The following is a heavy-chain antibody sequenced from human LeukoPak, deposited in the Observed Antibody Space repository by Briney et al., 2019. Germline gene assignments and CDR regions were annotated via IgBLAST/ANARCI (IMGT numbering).Heavy chain of an antibody. CDR1: GGSISSSRYY. CDR3: ARRRSGGGLFDY. CDR2: IFYSGNT. V-gene: IGHV4-39*02. D-gene: IGHD3-10*01. J-gene: IGHJ4*02. Sequence: PSETLSLTRTVSGGSISSSRYYWGWIRQPPGKGLEWIGSIFYSGNTYYNPSLKSRVTISVDTSKNHFSLKLSSVTSADTAVYYCARRRSGGGLFDYWGQGTLVTVSS.